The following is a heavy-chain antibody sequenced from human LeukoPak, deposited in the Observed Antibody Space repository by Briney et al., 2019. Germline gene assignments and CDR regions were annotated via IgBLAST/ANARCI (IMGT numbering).Heavy chain of an antibody. Sequence: GGSLRLSCAASGFTFNIYAIHWVRQAPGKGLEWVAVISFDGINKYYADSVKGRFTNSRDNSKNTLYLQMNSLRAEDTAVYYCAREGGHYYGSGSYTPNFYGMDVWGQGTTATVSS. J-gene: IGHJ6*02. CDR3: AREGGHYYGSGSYTPNFYGMDV. CDR2: ISFDGINK. CDR1: GFTFNIYA. V-gene: IGHV3-30-3*01. D-gene: IGHD3-10*01.